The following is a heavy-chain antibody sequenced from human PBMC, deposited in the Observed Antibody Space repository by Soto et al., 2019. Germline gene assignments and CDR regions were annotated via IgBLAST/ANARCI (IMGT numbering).Heavy chain of an antibody. CDR1: GFTFITYW. D-gene: IGHD2-21*01. V-gene: IGHV3-74*01. J-gene: IGHJ4*02. Sequence: GGSLRLSWAASGFTFITYWVRWVRQGPGKGLVWVSRISGDGTRTNYADSVGGRFTVSRDNAKNTLYLQINSLTAEDTAVYYCARGTLTSIDMVDYWGQGTLVTVSS. CDR3: ARGTLTSIDMVDY. CDR2: ISGDGTRT.